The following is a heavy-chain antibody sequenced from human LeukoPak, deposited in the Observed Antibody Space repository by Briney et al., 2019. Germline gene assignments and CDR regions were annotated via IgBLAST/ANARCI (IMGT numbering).Heavy chain of an antibody. CDR3: VREARGYHYTYFDY. V-gene: IGHV3-13*01. CDR1: GFTLGGHD. D-gene: IGHD5-18*01. CDR2: VSAGHHA. J-gene: IGHJ4*02. Sequence: GGSLRLSCTASGFTLGGHDMHWVRQTTGDDLEGVAAVSAGHHAFYAGSVKGRFTVSREDAKTSLYLQMNSLRAGDTAVYYCVREARGYHYTYFDYWGQGSLVTVSS.